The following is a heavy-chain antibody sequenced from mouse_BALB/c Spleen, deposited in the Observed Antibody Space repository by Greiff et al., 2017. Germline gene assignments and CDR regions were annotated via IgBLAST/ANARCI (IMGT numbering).Heavy chain of an antibody. CDR1: GFTFSNYW. CDR3: TRGGWYYAMDY. V-gene: IGHV6-6*02. J-gene: IGHJ4*01. CDR2: IRLKSNNYAT. D-gene: IGHD2-1*01. Sequence: DVKLVESGGGLVQPGGSMKLSCVASGFTFSNYWMNWVRQSPEKGLEWVAEIRLKSNNYATHYAESVKGRFTISRDDSKSSVYLQMNNLRAEDTGIYYCTRGGWYYAMDYWGQGTSVTVSS.